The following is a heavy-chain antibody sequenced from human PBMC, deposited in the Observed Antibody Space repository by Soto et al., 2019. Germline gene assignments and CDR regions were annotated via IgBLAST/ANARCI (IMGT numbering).Heavy chain of an antibody. J-gene: IGHJ4*02. D-gene: IGHD3-22*01. CDR1: GFTFNNYA. V-gene: IGHV3-23*01. CDR2: ISGSGGST. CDR3: AKYLYDSSGYAY. Sequence: PGGSLRLSCAASGFTFNNYAMSWVRQAPGKGLEWVSAISGSGGSTYYADSVKGRFTISRDNSKNTLYLQMNSLRAEDTAIYYCAKYLYDSSGYAYSGQGTLVIVSS.